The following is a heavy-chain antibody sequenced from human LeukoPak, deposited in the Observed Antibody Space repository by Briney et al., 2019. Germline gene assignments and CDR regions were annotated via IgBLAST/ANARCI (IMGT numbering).Heavy chain of an antibody. CDR3: ARDYDFWSGSCDY. D-gene: IGHD3-3*01. Sequence: GGSLRLSCAASGFTFSSYEMNWVRQAPGKGLEWVSYISSSGSTIYYADSVKGRFTISRDNAKNSLYLQMNSLRAEDTAVYYCARDYDFWSGSCDYWGQGTLVTVSA. CDR1: GFTFSSYE. V-gene: IGHV3-48*03. J-gene: IGHJ4*02. CDR2: ISSSGSTI.